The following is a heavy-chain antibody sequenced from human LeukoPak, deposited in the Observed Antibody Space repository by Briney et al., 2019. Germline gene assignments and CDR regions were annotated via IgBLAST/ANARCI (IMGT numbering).Heavy chain of an antibody. D-gene: IGHD2-15*01. Sequence: ASVKVSCKASGYTFTSYYMHWVRQAPGQGLEWMGIINPSGGSTSYAQKFQGRVTMTRDMSTSTVFMELSSLRSEDTAVYYCARVGRYCSGGSCWRWFDPWGQGTLVTASS. CDR3: ARVGRYCSGGSCWRWFDP. CDR1: GYTFTSYY. J-gene: IGHJ5*02. V-gene: IGHV1-46*01. CDR2: INPSGGST.